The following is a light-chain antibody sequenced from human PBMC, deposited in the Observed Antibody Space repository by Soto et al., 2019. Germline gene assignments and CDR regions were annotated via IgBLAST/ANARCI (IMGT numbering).Light chain of an antibody. V-gene: IGKV1-16*02. CDR1: QGINNY. CDR2: GAS. J-gene: IGKJ5*01. CDR3: HPYDPCPSM. Sequence: DRQRAQFPVSPAASIKNRVTITCRASQGINNYLAWFQVKPGKAPKSLIYGASSLHSGVSSKFSGSGPCIDFTVNINRLQSADFAIHFCHPYDPCPSMFGHGKPMGIK.